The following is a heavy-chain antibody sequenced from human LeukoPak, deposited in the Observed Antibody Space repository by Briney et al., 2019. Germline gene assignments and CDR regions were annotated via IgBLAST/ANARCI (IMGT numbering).Heavy chain of an antibody. V-gene: IGHV1-69*13. CDR3: AREARIPNAFDY. CDR1: GGTFSSYA. Sequence: SVKVSCTASGGTFSSYAISWVRQAPGQGLEWMGGIIPIFGTANYAQKFQGRVTITADESTSTAYMELSSLRSEDTAVYYCAREARIPNAFDYWGQGTLVTVSS. CDR2: IIPIFGTA. J-gene: IGHJ4*02.